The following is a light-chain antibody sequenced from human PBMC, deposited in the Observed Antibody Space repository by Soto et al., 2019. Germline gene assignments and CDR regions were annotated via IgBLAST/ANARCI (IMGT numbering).Light chain of an antibody. Sequence: EIVLTQSPATLSLSPGERATLSCRARQSVSSYLAWYQQKPGQAPRLLIYDASNRATGIPARFSGSGSGTDFTLTISSLQPEDFATYYCQQSYSTRWTFGQGTKV. CDR1: QSVSSY. V-gene: IGKV3-11*01. CDR2: DAS. CDR3: QQSYSTRWT. J-gene: IGKJ1*01.